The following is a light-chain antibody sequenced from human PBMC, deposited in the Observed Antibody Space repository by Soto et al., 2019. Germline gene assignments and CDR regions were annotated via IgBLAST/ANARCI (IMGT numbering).Light chain of an antibody. CDR2: DAS. CDR1: QSVHSS. CDR3: HQYGSSPIT. Sequence: EIVLTQSPATLSLSPGERATLSCRASQSVHSSLAWFQQKPGQAPRLLIYDASNRATGIPDRFSGSGSGTDFTLTISRLEPEDFAVYYCHQYGSSPITFGQGTRLEIK. J-gene: IGKJ5*01. V-gene: IGKV3-20*01.